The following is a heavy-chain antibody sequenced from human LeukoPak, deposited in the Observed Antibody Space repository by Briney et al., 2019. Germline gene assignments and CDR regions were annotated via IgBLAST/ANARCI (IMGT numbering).Heavy chain of an antibody. D-gene: IGHD4-17*01. CDR2: INHSGST. CDR3: AAYMTTVNHDY. J-gene: IGHJ4*02. Sequence: SETLSLTCTVSGGSISSSSYYWGWIRQPPGKGLEWIGEINHSGSTNYNPSLKSRVTISVDTSKNQFSLKLSSMTAADTAVYYCAAYMTTVNHDYWGQGTLVTVSS. CDR1: GGSISSSSYY. V-gene: IGHV4-39*07.